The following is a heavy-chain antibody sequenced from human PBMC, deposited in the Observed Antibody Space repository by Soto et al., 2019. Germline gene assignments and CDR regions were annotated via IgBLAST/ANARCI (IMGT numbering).Heavy chain of an antibody. CDR3: ARDGAAAGTGYYYYGMDV. D-gene: IGHD6-13*01. V-gene: IGHV1-69*13. Sequence: SVKVSCKASGCTFSSYAISWVRQAPGQGLEWMGGIIPIFGTANYAQKFQGRVTITADESTSTAYMELSSLRSEDTAVYYCARDGAAAGTGYYYYGMDVWGQGTTVTVSS. CDR2: IIPIFGTA. CDR1: GCTFSSYA. J-gene: IGHJ6*02.